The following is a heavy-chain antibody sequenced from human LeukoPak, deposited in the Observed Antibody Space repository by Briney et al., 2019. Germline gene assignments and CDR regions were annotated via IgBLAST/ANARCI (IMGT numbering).Heavy chain of an antibody. CDR1: GYTLTSYG. CDR3: ARVGYAFWSGSNGMDV. J-gene: IGHJ6*02. Sequence: RASVKVSCKASGYTLTSYGISWVRQAPGQGLEWMGWISAYNGNTNYAQKLQGRVTMTTDTSTSTAYMELRSLRSDDTAVYYCARVGYAFWSGSNGMDVWGQGTTVTVSS. V-gene: IGHV1-18*01. D-gene: IGHD3-3*01. CDR2: ISAYNGNT.